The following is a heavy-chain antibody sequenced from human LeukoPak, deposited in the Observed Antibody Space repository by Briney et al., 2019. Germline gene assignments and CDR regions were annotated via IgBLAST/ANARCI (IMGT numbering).Heavy chain of an antibody. CDR2: IKQDGSEK. Sequence: GGSLRLSCAASGFTFSSYWMNWVRQAPGKGLEWVANIKQDGSEKYYVDSVKGRFTISRDNAKNSLYLQMNSLRAEDTAVYYCARDLSSGWEPHPHGYWGQGTLVTVSS. CDR1: GFTFSSYW. J-gene: IGHJ4*02. D-gene: IGHD1-26*01. CDR3: ARDLSSGWEPHPHGY. V-gene: IGHV3-7*01.